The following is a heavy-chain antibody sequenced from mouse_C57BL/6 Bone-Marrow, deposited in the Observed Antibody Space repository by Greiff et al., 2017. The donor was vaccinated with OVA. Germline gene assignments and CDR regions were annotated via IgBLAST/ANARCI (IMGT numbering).Heavy chain of an antibody. CDR1: GYTFTSYG. V-gene: IGHV1-81*01. J-gene: IGHJ2*01. CDR2: IYPRSGNT. D-gene: IGHD1-1*01. Sequence: QVQLQQSGAELARPGASVKLSCKASGYTFTSYGISWVKQRTGQGLEWIGEIYPRSGNTYYNEKFKGKATLTADKSSSTAYMELRSLTSEDSAVYDCARYYYGSSYGYFDYWGQGTTLTVSS. CDR3: ARYYYGSSYGYFDY.